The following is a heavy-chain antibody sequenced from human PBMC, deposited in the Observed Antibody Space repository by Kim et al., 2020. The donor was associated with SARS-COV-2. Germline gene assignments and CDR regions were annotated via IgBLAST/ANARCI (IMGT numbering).Heavy chain of an antibody. CDR2: IYYSGST. Sequence: SETLSLTCTVSGGSISSSSYYWGWIRQPPGKGLEWIGSIYYSGSTYYNPSLKSRVTISVDTSKNQFSLKLSSVTAADTAVYYCAREDRGYGSGSYYRSVYWFDPWGQGTLVTVSS. CDR3: AREDRGYGSGSYYRSVYWFDP. J-gene: IGHJ5*02. D-gene: IGHD3-10*01. CDR1: GGSISSSSYY. V-gene: IGHV4-39*07.